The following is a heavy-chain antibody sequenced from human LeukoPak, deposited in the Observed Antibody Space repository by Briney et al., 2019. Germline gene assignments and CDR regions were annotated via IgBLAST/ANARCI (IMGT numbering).Heavy chain of an antibody. D-gene: IGHD4-23*01. J-gene: IGHJ4*02. CDR1: GFTVSSNF. CDR3: ARARRCGLNDDYGGCFDY. Sequence: GGSLRLSCAASGFTVSSNFMSWVRLAPGRGLEWVSIIYISGSTYYPASVKGRFTISRDSSKNTLYLQMNSLRAEDTAVYYCARARRCGLNDDYGGCFDYWGQGTPVTVSS. CDR2: IYISGST. V-gene: IGHV3-53*01.